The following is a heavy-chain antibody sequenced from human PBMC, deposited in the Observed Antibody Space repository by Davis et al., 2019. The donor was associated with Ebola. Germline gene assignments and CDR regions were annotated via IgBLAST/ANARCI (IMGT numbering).Heavy chain of an antibody. CDR2: INPSIGNT. J-gene: IGHJ4*02. V-gene: IGHV1-46*01. CDR3: ASGEFVDF. D-gene: IGHD3-10*01. Sequence: ASVTVSCKASGYTFTDYLMHWVRQAPGQGLEWMGLINPSIGNTSLAQKFQGRVTLTRDRSTRTVHMDLRSLKSEDTAIYFCASGEFVDFWGQGTLVTVSS. CDR1: GYTFTDYL.